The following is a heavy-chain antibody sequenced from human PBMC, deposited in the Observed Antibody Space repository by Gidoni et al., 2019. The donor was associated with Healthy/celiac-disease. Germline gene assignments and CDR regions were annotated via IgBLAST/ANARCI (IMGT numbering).Heavy chain of an antibody. J-gene: IGHJ3*02. CDR2: INPNRGGT. Sequence: QVQLVQSGAEVKKPGASVKVSCKAYGYTFTGYYMHWVRQAPGQGLEWMGWINPNRGGTNHAQKFQGRVTMTRDTSISTAYMELSRLRSDDTAVYYCARAPVADTAMVTVFGAFDIWGQGTMVTVSS. V-gene: IGHV1-2*02. CDR3: ARAPVADTAMVTVFGAFDI. CDR1: GYTFTGYY. D-gene: IGHD5-18*01.